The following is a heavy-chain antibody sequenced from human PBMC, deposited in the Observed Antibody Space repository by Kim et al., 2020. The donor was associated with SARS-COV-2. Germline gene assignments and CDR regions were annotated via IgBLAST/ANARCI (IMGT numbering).Heavy chain of an antibody. Sequence: GGSLRLSCAASGFTFSSYAMSWVRQAPGKGLEWVSAISGSGGSTYYADSVKGRFTISRDNSKNTLYLQMNSLRAEDTAVYYCAKDGLRYFDWLEDYFDYWGQGTLVTVSS. J-gene: IGHJ4*02. CDR3: AKDGLRYFDWLEDYFDY. CDR1: GFTFSSYA. V-gene: IGHV3-23*01. D-gene: IGHD3-9*01. CDR2: ISGSGGST.